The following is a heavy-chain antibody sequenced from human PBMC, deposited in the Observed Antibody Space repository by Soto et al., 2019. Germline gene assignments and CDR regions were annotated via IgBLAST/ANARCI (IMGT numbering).Heavy chain of an antibody. CDR1: GFTFSSYG. D-gene: IGHD2-21*02. J-gene: IGHJ4*02. CDR2: ISYDGSNK. Sequence: QVQLVESGGGVVQPGRSLRLSCAASGFTFSSYGMHWVRQAPGKGLEWVAVISYDGSNKYYADSVKGRFTISRDNSKNTLYLQVISLRAEDTAVYYCARNSGGDSYFDYWGQGTLVTVSS. V-gene: IGHV3-33*01. CDR3: ARNSGGDSYFDY.